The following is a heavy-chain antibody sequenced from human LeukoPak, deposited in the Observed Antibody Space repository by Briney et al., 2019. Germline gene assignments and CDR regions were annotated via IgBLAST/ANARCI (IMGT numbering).Heavy chain of an antibody. V-gene: IGHV3-30*18. Sequence: GGSLRLSCAASGFTFSNYGMHWVRQAPGKGLEWVSFISYDGSNKYYADSVKGRFTISRDNSKNTLYLQMNSLRAEDTAVYYCAKVRLGGPYYYGTPDAFDIWGQGTMVTVSS. CDR2: ISYDGSNK. D-gene: IGHD3-10*01. CDR3: AKVRLGGPYYYGTPDAFDI. J-gene: IGHJ3*02. CDR1: GFTFSNYG.